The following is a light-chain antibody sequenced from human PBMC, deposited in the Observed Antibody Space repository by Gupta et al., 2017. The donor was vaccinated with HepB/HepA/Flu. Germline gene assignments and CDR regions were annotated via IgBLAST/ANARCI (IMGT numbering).Light chain of an antibody. CDR3: QQGDSSPHT. Sequence: DIQMTQSPASLSASVGDRATITCRASQNISNYLNWYQQKPGKAPKLLIYGASTVQSGVPSRFSGGGSDTDFTLTISSLQAEDSAIYSCQQGDSSPHTFGQGTKLEIK. J-gene: IGKJ2*01. V-gene: IGKV1-39*01. CDR1: QNISNY. CDR2: GAS.